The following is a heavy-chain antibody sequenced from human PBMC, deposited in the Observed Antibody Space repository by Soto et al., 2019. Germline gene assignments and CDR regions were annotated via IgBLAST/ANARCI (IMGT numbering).Heavy chain of an antibody. CDR1: GYTFTSYA. CDR3: ARVGWNPHPYYYYGMDV. V-gene: IGHV1-3*01. D-gene: IGHD1-1*01. CDR2: INAGNGNT. J-gene: IGHJ6*02. Sequence: ASVKVSCKASGYTFTSYAMHWVRQAPGQRLEWMGWINAGNGNTKYSQKFQGRVTITRDTSASTAYMELSSLRSEDTAVYYCARVGWNPHPYYYYGMDVWGQGTTVTVSS.